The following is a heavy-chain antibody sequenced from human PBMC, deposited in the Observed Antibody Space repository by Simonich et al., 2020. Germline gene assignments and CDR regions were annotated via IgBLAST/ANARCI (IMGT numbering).Heavy chain of an antibody. CDR1: GFTFSSYW. Sequence: EVQLVESGGGLVQPGGSLRLSCAASGFTFSSYWMHWVRQAPGKGLVWVESSKWDGRSTSYADYVKGRFTISRDNAKNTLYLQMNSLRAEDTAVYYCARNRLDYWGQGTLVTVSS. J-gene: IGHJ4*02. V-gene: IGHV3-74*01. CDR3: ARNRLDY. CDR2: SKWDGRST.